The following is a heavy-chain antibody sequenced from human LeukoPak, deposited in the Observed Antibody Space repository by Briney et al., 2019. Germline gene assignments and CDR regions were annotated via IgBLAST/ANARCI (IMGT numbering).Heavy chain of an antibody. D-gene: IGHD2-21*02. CDR1: GFTFSSYA. CDR2: ISGSGGST. CDR3: AREGKGGGDCLDY. Sequence: GGSLRLSCAASGFTFSSYAMTWVRQAPGKGLEWVSVISGSGGSTYYADSVKGRFTISRDNSKNTLYLQMNSLRAEDTAVYYCAREGKGGGDCLDYWGQGTLVTVSS. J-gene: IGHJ4*02. V-gene: IGHV3-23*01.